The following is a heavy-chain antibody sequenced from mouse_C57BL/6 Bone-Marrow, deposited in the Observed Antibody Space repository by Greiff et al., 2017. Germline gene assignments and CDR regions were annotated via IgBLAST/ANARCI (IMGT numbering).Heavy chain of an antibody. CDR2: IHPNSGST. D-gene: IGHD2-3*01. J-gene: IGHJ3*01. CDR1: GYTFTSYW. V-gene: IGHV1-64*01. Sequence: QVQLQQPGAELVKPGASVKLSCKASGYTFTSYWMHWVKQRPGQGLEWIGMIHPNSGSTNYNEKFKSKATLTVDKSSSTAYMQLSRLTSEDSAVYYCARGGGWLPFAYWGQGTLVTVSA. CDR3: ARGGGWLPFAY.